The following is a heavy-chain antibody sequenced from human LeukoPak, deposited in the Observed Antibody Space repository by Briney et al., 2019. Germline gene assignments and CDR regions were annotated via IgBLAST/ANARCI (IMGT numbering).Heavy chain of an antibody. D-gene: IGHD3-22*01. J-gene: IGHJ3*02. CDR3: ARISLQYYYDSSGSLGPGAFDI. V-gene: IGHV4-59*08. CDR1: GGSISSYY. Sequence: SETLSLTCTVSGGSISSYYWSWIRQPPGKGLEWIGYIYYSGSTNYNPSLKSRVTISVDTSKNQFSLKLSSVTAADTAVYYCARISLQYYYDSSGSLGPGAFDIWGQGTMVTVSS. CDR2: IYYSGST.